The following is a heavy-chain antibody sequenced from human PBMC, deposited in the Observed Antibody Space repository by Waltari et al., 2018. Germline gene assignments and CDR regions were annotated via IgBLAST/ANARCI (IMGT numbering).Heavy chain of an antibody. D-gene: IGHD4-4*01. CDR2: ISWNSGSI. CDR3: ARRCYSNYYFDY. V-gene: IGHV3-9*01. J-gene: IGHJ4*02. Sequence: EVQLVESGGGLVQPGRSLSLSCAASGFTFDDYAMHWVRQAPGKGLEWVAGISWNSGSIGYADSVKGRFTISRDNAKNSLYLQMNSLRAEDTSLYYCARRCYSNYYFDYWGQGTLVTVSS. CDR1: GFTFDDYA.